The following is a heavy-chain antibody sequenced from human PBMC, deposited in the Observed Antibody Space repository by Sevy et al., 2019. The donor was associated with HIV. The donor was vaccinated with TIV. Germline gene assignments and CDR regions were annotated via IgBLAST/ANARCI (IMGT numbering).Heavy chain of an antibody. Sequence: ASVKVSCKASDYTFSTQGFNWVRQAPGQGLEWMGWISAYNGNTKYSLKFQGRVTMTTDTSTSTAYMELRSLTSDDTAVYYCARDRAPGYYYDAIGVKRDYYLDYWGQGTLVTVSS. CDR2: ISAYNGNT. V-gene: IGHV1-18*01. D-gene: IGHD3-22*01. J-gene: IGHJ4*02. CDR1: DYTFSTQG. CDR3: ARDRAPGYYYDAIGVKRDYYLDY.